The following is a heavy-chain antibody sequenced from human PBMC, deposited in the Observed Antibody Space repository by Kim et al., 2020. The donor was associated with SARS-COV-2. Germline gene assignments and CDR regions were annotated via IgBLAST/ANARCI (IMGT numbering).Heavy chain of an antibody. Sequence: SETLSLTCTVSGGSISSYYWSWIRQPPGKGLEWIGYIYYSGSTNYNPSLKSRVTISVDTSKNQFSLKLSSVTAADTAVYYCARWDGDYVWGSYRSSAKPWGQGTLVTVSS. J-gene: IGHJ4*02. V-gene: IGHV4-59*13. D-gene: IGHD3-16*02. CDR1: GGSISSYY. CDR2: IYYSGST. CDR3: ARWDGDYVWGSYRSSAKP.